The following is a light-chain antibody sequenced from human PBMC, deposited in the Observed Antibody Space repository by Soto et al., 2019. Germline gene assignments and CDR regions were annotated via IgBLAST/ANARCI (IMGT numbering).Light chain of an antibody. J-gene: IGLJ2*01. CDR3: QSYDSSNHVV. CDR1: SGSIASNY. Sequence: NFMLTQPHSVSESPGKTVTISCTRSSGSIASNYVQWYQQRPGGAPTTLIYDDNQRPSGVPHRFSGSIDSSSNSASLTISRLKAEDEADYYCQSYDSSNHVVFGGGTKLTVL. CDR2: DDN. V-gene: IGLV6-57*04.